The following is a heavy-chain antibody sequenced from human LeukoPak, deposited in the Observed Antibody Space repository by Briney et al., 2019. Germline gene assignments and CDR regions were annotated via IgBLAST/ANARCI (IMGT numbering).Heavy chain of an antibody. CDR3: ARLVRWPTSFDY. Sequence: PGGSLRLSCAASGFTFSDYYMTWIRQAPGKGLERVSYISSSGSTIYYTGSGKGRFTISRDNAKNSLFLQMSSLRAEDTAVYYCARLVRWPTSFDYWGQGTLVTVSS. V-gene: IGHV3-11*01. CDR1: GFTFSDYY. D-gene: IGHD2-8*01. J-gene: IGHJ4*02. CDR2: ISSSGSTI.